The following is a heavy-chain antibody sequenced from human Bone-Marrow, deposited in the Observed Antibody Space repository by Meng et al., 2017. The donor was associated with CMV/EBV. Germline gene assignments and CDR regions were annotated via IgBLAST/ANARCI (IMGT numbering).Heavy chain of an antibody. J-gene: IGHJ4*02. Sequence: LSLTCAASGFTFSSYAMHWVRQAPGKGLEWVAVISYDGSNKYYADSVKGRFTISRDNSKNTLYLQMNSLRAEDTAVYYCARGNHIVATIQGDYWGQGTLVTVSS. CDR1: GFTFSSYA. CDR2: ISYDGSNK. V-gene: IGHV3-30-3*01. D-gene: IGHD5-12*01. CDR3: ARGNHIVATIQGDY.